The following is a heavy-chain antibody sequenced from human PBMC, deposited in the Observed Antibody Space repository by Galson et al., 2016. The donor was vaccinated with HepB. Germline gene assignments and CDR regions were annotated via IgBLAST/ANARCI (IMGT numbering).Heavy chain of an antibody. Sequence: RLSCAASGFTFSTFGMHWVRQAPGKGLEWVAIISYDGSDKSYAESVRGRFTINADTSRNEVSLQLKSVTLEDTAVYYCARARSRGWSDAFDYWGQGTLVTISS. CDR2: ISYDGSDK. CDR1: GFTFSTFG. D-gene: IGHD6-19*01. V-gene: IGHV3-30*03. J-gene: IGHJ4*02. CDR3: ARARSRGWSDAFDY.